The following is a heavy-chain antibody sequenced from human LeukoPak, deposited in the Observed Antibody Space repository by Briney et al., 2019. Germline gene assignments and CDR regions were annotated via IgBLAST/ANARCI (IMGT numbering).Heavy chain of an antibody. J-gene: IGHJ5*02. CDR1: GGTLSNYA. CDR2: IIPIFGTA. CDR3: ARVWSGYSLGSWFDP. D-gene: IGHD3-3*01. V-gene: IGHV1-69*05. Sequence: ASVKVSCKASGGTLSNYAISWVRQAPGQGLEWMGRIIPIFGTANYAQKFQGRGTITTDESTITAYMELSSLRSEDTAVYYCARVWSGYSLGSWFDPWGQGTLVTVSS.